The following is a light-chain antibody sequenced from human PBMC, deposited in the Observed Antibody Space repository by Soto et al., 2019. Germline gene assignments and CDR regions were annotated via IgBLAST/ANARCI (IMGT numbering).Light chain of an antibody. CDR3: VLYMGSGIGV. CDR2: NTN. V-gene: IGLV8-61*01. Sequence: QAVVTQEPSFSVSPGRTVTLTCGLSSGSVSTSYYPSWYQQTPGQAPRTLIYNTNTRSSGVPDRFSGSIVGNKAALTITGAQTDDESDYYCVLYMGSGIGVFGGGTKVTVL. J-gene: IGLJ3*02. CDR1: SGSVSTSYY.